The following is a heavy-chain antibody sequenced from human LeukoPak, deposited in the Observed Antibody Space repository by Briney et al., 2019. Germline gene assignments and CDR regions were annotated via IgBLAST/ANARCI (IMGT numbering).Heavy chain of an antibody. J-gene: IGHJ5*02. V-gene: IGHV4-39*01. CDR3: ARPVSSGWSYWFDP. CDR1: GGSISSSSYY. D-gene: IGHD6-19*01. Sequence: SETLSLTCTVSGGSISSSSYYWGWIRQPPGKGLEWIGSIYYSGSTYYNPSLKSRVTISVDTSKNQFSLKLSSVTAADTAVHYCARPVSSGWSYWFDPWGQGTLVTVSS. CDR2: IYYSGST.